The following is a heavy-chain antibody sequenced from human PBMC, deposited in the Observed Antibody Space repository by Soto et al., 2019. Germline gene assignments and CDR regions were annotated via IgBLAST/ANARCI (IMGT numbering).Heavy chain of an antibody. CDR2: FDPEDGET. Sequence: ASVKVSCQVSGYTLTELSMHWVRQAPGKGLEWMGGFDPEDGETIYAQKFQGRVTMTEDTSTDTAYMELSSLRSEDTAVYYCASVHYYDSSGYAFDIWGQGTMVTVSS. D-gene: IGHD3-22*01. V-gene: IGHV1-24*01. CDR3: ASVHYYDSSGYAFDI. J-gene: IGHJ3*02. CDR1: GYTLTELS.